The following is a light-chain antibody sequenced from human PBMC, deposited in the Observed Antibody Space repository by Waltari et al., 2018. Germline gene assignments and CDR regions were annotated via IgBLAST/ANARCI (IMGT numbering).Light chain of an antibody. CDR2: DVS. V-gene: IGLV2-14*03. CDR3: SSYTSSSSDVV. Sequence: YQQHPGKPPKLWCYDVSTRPSGVANRFSGSKSGNTASLTISGLQAEDEADYYCSSYTSSSSDVVFGGGTKLTVL. J-gene: IGLJ2*01.